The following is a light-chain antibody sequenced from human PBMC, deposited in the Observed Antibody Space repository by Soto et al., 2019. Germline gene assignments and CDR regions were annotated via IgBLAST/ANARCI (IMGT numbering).Light chain of an antibody. J-gene: IGLJ2*01. CDR2: YDS. CDR3: QVWDSSSDHVV. CDR1: NIGSKS. Sequence: SYELTQPPSVSVAPGETARITCGGHNIGSKSVHWYQQKPGQAPVLVIYYDSDRPSGIPERFSGSNSGNTATLTITRVEGGDEADYYCQVWDSSSDHVVFGGGTKVTVL. V-gene: IGLV3-21*04.